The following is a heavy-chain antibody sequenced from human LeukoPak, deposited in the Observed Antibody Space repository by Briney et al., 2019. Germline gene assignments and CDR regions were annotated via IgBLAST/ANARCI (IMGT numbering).Heavy chain of an antibody. J-gene: IGHJ4*02. CDR1: GYTFTNYG. CDR3: ARHFYGSGTYYHFDY. V-gene: IGHV1-18*01. D-gene: IGHD3-10*01. CDR2: ISAYNDNT. Sequence: ASVKVSCKASGYTFTNYGISWVRQAPGQGLEWMGWISAYNDNTNYAQKLQGRATLTTDTSTSTAYMELRSLRSDDTAVYYCARHFYGSGTYYHFDYWGQGTLVTVSS.